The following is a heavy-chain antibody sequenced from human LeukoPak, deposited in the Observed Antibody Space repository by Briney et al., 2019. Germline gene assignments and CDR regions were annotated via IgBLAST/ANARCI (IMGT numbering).Heavy chain of an antibody. V-gene: IGHV4-39*07. D-gene: IGHD4-23*01. J-gene: IGHJ3*02. Sequence: SETLSLTCTVSGGSISSSSYYWGWIRQPPGKGLEWIGSIYYSGSTYYNPSLKSRVTISVDRSKNQFSLKLSSVTAADTAVYYCARDSATVVTRGAFDIWGQGTMVTVSS. CDR2: IYYSGST. CDR1: GGSISSSSYY. CDR3: ARDSATVVTRGAFDI.